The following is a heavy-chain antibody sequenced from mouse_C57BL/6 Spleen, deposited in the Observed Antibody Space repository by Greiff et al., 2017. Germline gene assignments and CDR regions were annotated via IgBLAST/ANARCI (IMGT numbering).Heavy chain of an antibody. V-gene: IGHV1-9*01. Sequence: QVQLQQSGAELMKPGASVKLSCKATGYTFTGYWIEWVKQRPGHGLAWIGEILPGSGSTNYNEKFKGKATFTAATSSNTAYMQLSILTTEDSAIYYCARERVEPGRPYFDYWGQGTTLTVSS. D-gene: IGHD4-1*01. CDR1: GYTFTGYW. CDR3: ARERVEPGRPYFDY. J-gene: IGHJ2*01. CDR2: ILPGSGST.